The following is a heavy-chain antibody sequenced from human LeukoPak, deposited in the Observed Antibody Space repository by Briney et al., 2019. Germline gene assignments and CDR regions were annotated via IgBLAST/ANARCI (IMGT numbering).Heavy chain of an antibody. V-gene: IGHV1-2*02. D-gene: IGHD3-22*01. CDR3: ARDLRSQVVTHTRFDY. J-gene: IGHJ4*02. Sequence: ASVKVSCKASGGTFSSYAISWVRQAPGQGLEWMGWINPNSGGTNYAQKFQGRVTMTRDTSTSTVYMELSSLRSEDTAVYYCARDLRSQVVTHTRFDYWGQGTLVTVSS. CDR2: INPNSGGT. CDR1: GGTFSSYA.